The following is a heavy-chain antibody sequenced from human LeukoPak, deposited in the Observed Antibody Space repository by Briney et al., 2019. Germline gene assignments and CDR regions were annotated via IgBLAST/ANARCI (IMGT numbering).Heavy chain of an antibody. CDR3: ARSSNYAFVGWFDP. CDR2: IIPIFGTA. J-gene: IGHJ5*02. CDR1: GGTFSSYA. D-gene: IGHD4-11*01. Sequence: GASVKVSCKASGGTFSSYAISWVRQAPGQGLEWMGGIIPIFGTANYAQKFQGRVTITADESTSTAYMELSSLRSEDTAVYYCARSSNYAFVGWFDPWGQGTLVTVSS. V-gene: IGHV1-69*13.